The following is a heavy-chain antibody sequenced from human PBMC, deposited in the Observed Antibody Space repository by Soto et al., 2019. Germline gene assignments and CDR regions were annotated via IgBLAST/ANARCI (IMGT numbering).Heavy chain of an antibody. V-gene: IGHV3-30-3*01. CDR1: GFTFSSYA. D-gene: IGHD3-16*01. CDR2: ISYDGSNK. CDR3: ARAMGVAYYYGMDA. J-gene: IGHJ6*02. Sequence: PGGSLRLSCAASGFTFSSYAMHWVRQAPGKGLEWVAVISYDGSNKYYADSVKGRFTISRDNSKNTLYLQMNSLRAEDTAVYYCARAMGVAYYYGMDAWGQGTTVTVSS.